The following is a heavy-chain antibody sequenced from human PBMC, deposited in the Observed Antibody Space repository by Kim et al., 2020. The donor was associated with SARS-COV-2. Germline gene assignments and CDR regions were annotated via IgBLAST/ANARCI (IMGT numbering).Heavy chain of an antibody. CDR3: ARDRALITIFGVVISGFDY. V-gene: IGHV1-46*03. J-gene: IGHJ4*02. D-gene: IGHD3-3*01. Sequence: GRVTMTRDTSTSTVYMELSSLRSEDTAVYYCARDRALITIFGVVISGFDYWGQGTLVTVSS.